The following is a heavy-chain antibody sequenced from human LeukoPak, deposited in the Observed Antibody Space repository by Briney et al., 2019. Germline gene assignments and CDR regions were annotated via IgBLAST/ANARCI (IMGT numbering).Heavy chain of an antibody. CDR1: GFTFSSYA. Sequence: PGGSLRLSCAASGFTFSSYAMSWVRQAPGKGLEWVSAISGSGGSTYYADSVKGRFTISIDNSKNTLYLQMNSLRAEDTAVYYCAKDQRREGRFNTAMVTCFDYWGQGTLVTVSS. CDR2: ISGSGGST. V-gene: IGHV3-23*01. J-gene: IGHJ4*02. D-gene: IGHD5-18*01. CDR3: AKDQRREGRFNTAMVTCFDY.